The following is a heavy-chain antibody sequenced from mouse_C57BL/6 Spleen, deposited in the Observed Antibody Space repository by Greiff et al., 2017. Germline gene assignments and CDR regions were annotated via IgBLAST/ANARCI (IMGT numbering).Heavy chain of an antibody. D-gene: IGHD2-3*01. CDR1: GFSFTSYA. CDR2: IWTGGGT. Sequence: VQLVESGPGLVAPSQSLSITCTVSGFSFTSYAISWVRQPPGKGLEWLGGIWTGGGTNYNSALKSRLSICKDNSKSQVFLKMISLQTDDTARYYCARGPYDGYYFGYWGQGTTLTVSS. CDR3: ARGPYDGYYFGY. J-gene: IGHJ2*01. V-gene: IGHV2-9-1*01.